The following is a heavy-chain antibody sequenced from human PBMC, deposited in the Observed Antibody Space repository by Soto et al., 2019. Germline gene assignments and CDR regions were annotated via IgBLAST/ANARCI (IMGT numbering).Heavy chain of an antibody. D-gene: IGHD3-9*01. V-gene: IGHV4-59*01. CDR3: ARETPRGDILTGSYNEYFAFDI. CDR1: GGSISSYY. J-gene: IGHJ3*02. Sequence: SETLSLTCTVSGGSISSYYWSWIRQPPGKGLEWIGYIYYSGSTNYNPSLKSRVTISVDTSKNQFSLKLSSVTAADTAVYYCARETPRGDILTGSYNEYFAFDIWGQGTMVT. CDR2: IYYSGST.